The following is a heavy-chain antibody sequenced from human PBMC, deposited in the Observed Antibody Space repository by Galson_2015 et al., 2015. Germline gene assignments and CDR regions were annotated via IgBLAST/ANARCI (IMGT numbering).Heavy chain of an antibody. D-gene: IGHD6-6*01. V-gene: IGHV6-1*01. J-gene: IGHJ4*02. CDR1: GDSVSSNSAA. CDR2: TYYRSKWHN. CDR3: ARDHRIDQSSSSVDYFDY. Sequence: CAISGDSVSSNSAAWNWIRQSPSRGLEWLGRTYYRSKWHNDYAVSVKSRITINPDTSKNQFSLQLNSVTPEDTAVYYCARDHRIDQSSSSVDYFDYWGQGTLVTVSS.